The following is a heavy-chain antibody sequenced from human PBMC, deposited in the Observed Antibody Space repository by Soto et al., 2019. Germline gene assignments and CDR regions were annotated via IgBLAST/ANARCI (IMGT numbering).Heavy chain of an antibody. Sequence: PGGSLRLSCAASGFTFSDYYMSWIRQAPGKGLEWVSYISSSGSTIYYADSVKGRFTISRDNAKNSLYLQMISLRAEDAAVYYCARDPRGIMGATGFDYWGQGTLVTVSS. J-gene: IGHJ4*02. CDR1: GFTFSDYY. CDR2: ISSSGSTI. D-gene: IGHD1-26*01. CDR3: ARDPRGIMGATGFDY. V-gene: IGHV3-11*01.